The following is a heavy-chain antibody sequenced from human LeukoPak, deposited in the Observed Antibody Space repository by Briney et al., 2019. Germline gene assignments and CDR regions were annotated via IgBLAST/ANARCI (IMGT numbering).Heavy chain of an antibody. CDR2: IGWNSVAI. Sequence: GGSLRLSCAASGFTFDDYAVHWVRQAPGKGLEWVSGIGWNSVAIGYADSVKGRFTISRDNAKNSLYLQMNSLRAEDTALYYCAKDGYYDSSGYPDYWGQGTLVTVSS. CDR1: GFTFDDYA. J-gene: IGHJ4*02. V-gene: IGHV3-9*01. CDR3: AKDGYYDSSGYPDY. D-gene: IGHD3-22*01.